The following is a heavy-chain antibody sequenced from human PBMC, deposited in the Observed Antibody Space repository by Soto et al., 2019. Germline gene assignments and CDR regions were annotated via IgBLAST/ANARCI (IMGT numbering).Heavy chain of an antibody. D-gene: IGHD1-26*01. CDR2: ISYDGSNK. CDR1: GFTFSSYA. Sequence: GGSLRLSCAASGFTFSSYAMHWVRQAPGKVLEWVAVISYDGSNKYYADSVKGRFTISRDNSKNTLYLQMNSLRAADTAVYYCAKGSSFEYSGSYLLIWGQGTMVNVSS. V-gene: IGHV3-30-3*01. CDR3: AKGSSFEYSGSYLLI. J-gene: IGHJ3*02.